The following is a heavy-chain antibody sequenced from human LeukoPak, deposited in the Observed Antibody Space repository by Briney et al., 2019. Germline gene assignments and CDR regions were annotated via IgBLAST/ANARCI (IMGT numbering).Heavy chain of an antibody. D-gene: IGHD2-15*01. J-gene: IGHJ5*02. CDR2: MNPNSGNT. Sequence: ASVKVSCKSSGYTFTSYDINWVRQATGQGLEWMGWMNPNSGNTSYAQNFQGRVTMTRDTSISTAYMELSSLRSEDTAMYYCSVEGAWGQGTLVTVSS. CDR3: SVEGA. V-gene: IGHV1-8*01. CDR1: GYTFTSYD.